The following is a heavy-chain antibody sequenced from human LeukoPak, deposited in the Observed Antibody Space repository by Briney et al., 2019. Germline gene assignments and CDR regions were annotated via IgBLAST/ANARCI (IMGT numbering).Heavy chain of an antibody. CDR3: ASPSRQGLKRYMDV. D-gene: IGHD1-1*01. CDR2: IYYSGST. J-gene: IGHJ6*03. V-gene: IGHV4-39*07. Sequence: PSETLSLTCTVSGGSISSSSYYWGWIRQPPGKGLEWIGSIYYSGSTYYNPSLKSRVTISVDTSKNQFSLKLSSVTAADTAVYYCASPSRQGLKRYMDVWGKGTTVTVSS. CDR1: GGSISSSSYY.